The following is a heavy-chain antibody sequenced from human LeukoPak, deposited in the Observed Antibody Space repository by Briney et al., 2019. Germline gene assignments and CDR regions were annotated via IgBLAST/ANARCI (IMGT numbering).Heavy chain of an antibody. V-gene: IGHV3-13*01. CDR2: IGTAGDT. CDR1: GFTFSSYD. CDR3: VSLWSASYVY. J-gene: IGHJ4*02. D-gene: IGHD3-3*01. Sequence: GGSLRLSCAASGFTFSSYDMHWVRQASGKSLEWVSAIGTAGDTYYAASVAGRFTISRENAKNSLYLHMNSLRVGDTAVYYCVSLWSASYVYWGQGALVTVSS.